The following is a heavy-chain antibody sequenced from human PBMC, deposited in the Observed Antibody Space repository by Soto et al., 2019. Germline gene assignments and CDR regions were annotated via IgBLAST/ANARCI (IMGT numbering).Heavy chain of an antibody. CDR2: TSTNNDVR. CDR1: GYRFSTYG. V-gene: IGHV1-18*04. D-gene: IGHD2-15*01. CDR3: ARERYVASRHSHYDS. J-gene: IGHJ4*02. Sequence: QVQLVQSGTEVKEPGASVKVSCKASGYRFSTYGINWVRQAPGRGLEWMGWTSTNNDVRNYARKFQGRVTFTTDTSTSTAYMELRSLISDDTAVYFCARERYVASRHSHYDSWGQGTQVTVSS.